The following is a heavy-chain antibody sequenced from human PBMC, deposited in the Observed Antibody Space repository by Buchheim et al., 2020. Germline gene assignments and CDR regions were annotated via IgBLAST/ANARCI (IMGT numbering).Heavy chain of an antibody. J-gene: IGHJ6*02. V-gene: IGHV3-30*18. CDR1: GFTFSSYG. CDR2: ISYDGSNK. D-gene: IGHD5-12*01. CDR3: AKDLEYGYVGYYGMDV. Sequence: QVQLVESGGGLVKPGGSLRLSCAASGFTFSSYGMHWVRQAPGKGLEWVAVISYDGSNKYYADSVKGRFTISRDNSKNTLYLQMNSLRAEDTAVYYCAKDLEYGYVGYYGMDVWGQGTT.